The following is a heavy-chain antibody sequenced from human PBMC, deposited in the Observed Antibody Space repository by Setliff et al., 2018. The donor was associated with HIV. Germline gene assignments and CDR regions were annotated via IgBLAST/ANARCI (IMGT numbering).Heavy chain of an antibody. CDR2: INPSGGST. J-gene: IGHJ5*02. CDR3: ARDDRYYYDTSGSPSNWFDP. CDR1: GGTFSSYA. Sequence: ASVKVSCKASGGTFSSYAISWVRQAPGQGLEXMGMINPSGGSTSYAQNFQGRVTMTRDTSTSTVYMELSSLRSEDTAVYYCARDDRYYYDTSGSPSNWFDPWGQGTLVTVPQ. V-gene: IGHV1-46*01. D-gene: IGHD3-22*01.